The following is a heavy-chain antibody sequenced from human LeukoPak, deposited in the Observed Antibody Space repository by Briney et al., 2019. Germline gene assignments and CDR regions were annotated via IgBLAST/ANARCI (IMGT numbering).Heavy chain of an antibody. V-gene: IGHV3-53*01. CDR3: ARDPGPGYFDY. J-gene: IGHJ4*02. Sequence: GGSLRLSCAASGFTVTSIHMTWVRQAPGKGLEWVSNLYSGGSTYYADSVKGRFTISRDNSKNTLYLQMNSLRAEDTAVYYCARDPGPGYFDYWGQGTLVTVSS. CDR1: GFTVTSIH. CDR2: LYSGGST.